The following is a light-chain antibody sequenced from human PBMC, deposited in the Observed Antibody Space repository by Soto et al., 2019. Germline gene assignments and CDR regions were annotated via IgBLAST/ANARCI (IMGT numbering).Light chain of an antibody. Sequence: EIVMTQSPATLSVSLGERATLSCRASQSVSSNLAWYQQKPGQAPRLLIYGASTRATGIPARFSGSGSGTEFTLTISRLEPEDFAVYYCQQYGSSPRWTFGQGTKVDIK. J-gene: IGKJ1*01. CDR1: QSVSSN. V-gene: IGKV3-15*01. CDR3: QQYGSSPRWT. CDR2: GAS.